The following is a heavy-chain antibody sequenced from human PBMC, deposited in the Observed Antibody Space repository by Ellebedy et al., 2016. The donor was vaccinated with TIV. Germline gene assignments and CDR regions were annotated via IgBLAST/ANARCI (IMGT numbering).Heavy chain of an antibody. D-gene: IGHD2-8*01. J-gene: IGHJ2*01. CDR1: GYTFTSYT. V-gene: IGHV1-3*01. CDR2: INAGNGNT. Sequence: AASVKVSCKASGYTFTSYTMHWARQAPGQRPEWMGWINAGNGNTKYSYKLQGRVTITSDPSARTVYMQLSSLRSEDTAVYNCARDTLKVSFDLWGRGTLVTVSS. CDR3: ARDTLKVSFDL.